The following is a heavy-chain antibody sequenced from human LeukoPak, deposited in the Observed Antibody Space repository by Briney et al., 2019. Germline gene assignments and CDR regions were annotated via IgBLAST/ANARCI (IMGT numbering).Heavy chain of an antibody. CDR1: GYTFTGYY. V-gene: IGHV1-2*02. Sequence: ASVKVSCKASGYTFTGYYMHWVRQAPGQGLEWMGWINPNSGGTNYAQKFQGRVTMTRDTSISTAYMELSRLRSDDTAVYYCARVEAYYYDSSGYYSDAFDIWGLGTMATVSS. J-gene: IGHJ3*02. CDR2: INPNSGGT. CDR3: ARVEAYYYDSSGYYSDAFDI. D-gene: IGHD3-22*01.